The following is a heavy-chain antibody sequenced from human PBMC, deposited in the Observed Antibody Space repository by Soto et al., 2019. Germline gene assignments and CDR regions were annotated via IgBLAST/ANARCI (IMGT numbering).Heavy chain of an antibody. V-gene: IGHV3-30*18. CDR1: GFTFSSYG. Sequence: GGFLRLSCAASGFTFSSYGMHWVRQAPGKGLEWVAVISYDGSNKYYADSVKGRFAISRDNSKNTLYLQMNSLRAEDTAVYYCAKDRLASSGWYSGNYYYYGMDVWGQGTTVTVSS. D-gene: IGHD6-19*01. CDR2: ISYDGSNK. CDR3: AKDRLASSGWYSGNYYYYGMDV. J-gene: IGHJ6*02.